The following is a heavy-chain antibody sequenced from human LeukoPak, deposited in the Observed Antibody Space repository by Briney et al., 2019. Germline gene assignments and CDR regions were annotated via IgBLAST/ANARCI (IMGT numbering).Heavy chain of an antibody. J-gene: IGHJ3*02. CDR3: ARDLTFGGVIVTSAFDI. CDR1: GFTFSSYS. Sequence: GGSLRLSCAASGFTFSSYSMNWVRQAPGKGLEWVSSISSSSSYIYYADSVKGRFTISRDNAKNSLYLQMNSLRAEDTAVYYCARDLTFGGVIVTSAFDIWGQGTMVTVSS. V-gene: IGHV3-21*01. CDR2: ISSSSSYI. D-gene: IGHD3-16*02.